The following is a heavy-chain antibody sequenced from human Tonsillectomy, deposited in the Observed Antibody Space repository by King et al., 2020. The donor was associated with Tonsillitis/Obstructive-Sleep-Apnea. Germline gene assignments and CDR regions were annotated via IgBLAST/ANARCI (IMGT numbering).Heavy chain of an antibody. Sequence: VQLQESGPGLVKPSETLSLTCTVSGGSISSYYWSWIRQPPGKGLEWIGYIYYRGSTNYNPSLKSRVTISVDTSKNQFSLKLSSVTAADTAVYYCARGIRGDNDAFDIWGQGTMVTVSS. CDR3: ARGIRGDNDAFDI. V-gene: IGHV4-59*01. CDR1: GGSISSYY. J-gene: IGHJ3*02. D-gene: IGHD3-10*01. CDR2: IYYRGST.